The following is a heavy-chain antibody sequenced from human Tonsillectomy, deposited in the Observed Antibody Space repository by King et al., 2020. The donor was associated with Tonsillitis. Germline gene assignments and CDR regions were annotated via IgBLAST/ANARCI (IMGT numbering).Heavy chain of an antibody. CDR1: GFTFSSYS. CDR2: ITSSSSYI. D-gene: IGHD2-8*01. Sequence: VQLVESGGGLVKPGGSLRLSCAASGFTFSSYSMNWVRQAPGKGLEWVSSITSSSSYIYYADSVKGLFTISRDNAKSSLYLQMNSLRAEDTAVYYCARPPTHCTNGVCYYYWGQGTLVTVSS. V-gene: IGHV3-21*01. CDR3: ARPPTHCTNGVCYYY. J-gene: IGHJ4*02.